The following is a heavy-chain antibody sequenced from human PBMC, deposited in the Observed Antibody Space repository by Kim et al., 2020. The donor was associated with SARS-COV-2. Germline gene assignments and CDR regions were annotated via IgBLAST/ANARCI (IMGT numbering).Heavy chain of an antibody. CDR3: ARDSRYSFVVTYSSMDV. CDR2: IIPNRGVT. Sequence: ASVKVSCKASGYTFMGHYINWVRQAPGQGLEWMGWIIPNRGVTNYAQRFQGRVTITRDTFSSPAYMELSRLTSDDTAVYYCARDSRYSFVVTYSSMDVWG. D-gene: IGHD3-22*01. CDR1: GYTFMGHY. V-gene: IGHV1-2*02. J-gene: IGHJ6*02.